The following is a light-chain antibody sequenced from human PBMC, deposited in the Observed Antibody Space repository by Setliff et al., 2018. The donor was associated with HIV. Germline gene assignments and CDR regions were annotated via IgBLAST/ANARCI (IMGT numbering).Light chain of an antibody. CDR3: SSYTSSSTLVV. Sequence: QSALTQPASVSGSPGQSITISCTGTSSDVGGYNYVSWYQQHPGKAPKLMIYDVSNRPSGVSNRFSGSKSGNTASLTISGLQAEDEADYYCSSYTSSSTLVVFGTGTKVT. CDR2: DVS. CDR1: SSDVGGYNY. V-gene: IGLV2-14*03. J-gene: IGLJ1*01.